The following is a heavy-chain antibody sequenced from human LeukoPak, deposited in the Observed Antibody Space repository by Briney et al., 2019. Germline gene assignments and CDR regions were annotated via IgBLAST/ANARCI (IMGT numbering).Heavy chain of an antibody. V-gene: IGHV4-34*01. Sequence: SETLSLTCAVYGGSFSGYYWNWIRQPPGKGLEWIGEINHSGSTNYNPSLKSRVTISVDTSKNQFSLKLSSVTAADTAVYYCARGPLAVAGIYGSDYWGQGTLVTVSS. CDR3: ARGPLAVAGIYGSDY. J-gene: IGHJ4*02. D-gene: IGHD6-19*01. CDR1: GGSFSGYY. CDR2: INHSGST.